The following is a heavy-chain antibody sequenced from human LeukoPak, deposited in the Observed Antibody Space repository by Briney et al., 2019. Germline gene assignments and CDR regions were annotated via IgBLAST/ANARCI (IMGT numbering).Heavy chain of an antibody. D-gene: IGHD6-19*01. CDR1: GFTFDDYA. CDR3: AKATFSAVAGYYFDY. V-gene: IGHV3-9*01. CDR2: ISWNSGSI. Sequence: PGGSLRLSCAASGFTFDDYAMHWVRQAPGKGLEWVSGISWNSGSIGYADSVKCRFTISRDNAKNSLYLQMNSLRAEDTALYYCAKATFSAVAGYYFDYWGQGTLVTVSS. J-gene: IGHJ4*02.